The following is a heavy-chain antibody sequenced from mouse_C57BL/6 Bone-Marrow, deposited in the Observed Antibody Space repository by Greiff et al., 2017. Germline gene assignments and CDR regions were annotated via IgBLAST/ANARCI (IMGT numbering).Heavy chain of an antibody. J-gene: IGHJ2*01. D-gene: IGHD1-1*01. CDR3: ARSITTVVAPAD. Sequence: EVQLQQSGPELVKPGASVKISCKASGYTFTDYYMNWVKQSHGKSLEWIGDINPNNGGTSYNQKFKGKATLTVDKSSSTAYMELRSLTSEDSAVYYCARSITTVVAPADWGQGTTLTVSS. CDR1: GYTFTDYY. CDR2: INPNNGGT. V-gene: IGHV1-26*01.